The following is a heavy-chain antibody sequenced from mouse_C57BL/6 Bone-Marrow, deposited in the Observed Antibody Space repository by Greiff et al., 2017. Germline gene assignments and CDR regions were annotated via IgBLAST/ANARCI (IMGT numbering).Heavy chain of an antibody. CDR1: GYSITSCYY. CDR2: ISYDGSN. CDR3: AREGDGYTWFAY. J-gene: IGHJ3*01. V-gene: IGHV3-6*01. D-gene: IGHD2-3*01. Sequence: DVHLVESGPGLVKPSPSLSLSCSVTGYSITSCYYWNWIRQFPGNKLEWMGYISYDGSNNYNPSLKNRISITRDTSKNQFFLKLNSVTTEDTATYYCAREGDGYTWFAYWGQGTLVTVSA.